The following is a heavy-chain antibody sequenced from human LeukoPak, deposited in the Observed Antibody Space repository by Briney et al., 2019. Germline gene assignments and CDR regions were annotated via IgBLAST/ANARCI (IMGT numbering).Heavy chain of an antibody. CDR3: ARGVISTDAFDV. D-gene: IGHD3-3*02. J-gene: IGHJ3*01. CDR1: GVSVSSANFY. V-gene: IGHV4-61*01. Sequence: SETLSLTCAVSGVSVSSANFYWSWIRQPPGKGLEWVGNVYYSGSTNYNPSIKSRVTISVDTSKNQFSLKLRSVTAADTAVYYCARGVISTDAFDVWGQGTMVTVSS. CDR2: VYYSGST.